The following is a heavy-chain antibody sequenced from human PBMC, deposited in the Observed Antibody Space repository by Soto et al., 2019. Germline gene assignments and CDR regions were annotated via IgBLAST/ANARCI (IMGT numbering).Heavy chain of an antibody. Sequence: SLTWAVYGGSFSAYYWSWIRQSPGKELEWIGEVNPTGTTKYNPSLKSRVTMSLDTSKNQFSLNLNSVTAGDTALYYCARSREQWLVDAFDIWGQGTMVTV. CDR2: VNPTGTT. CDR1: GGSFSAYY. J-gene: IGHJ3*02. CDR3: ARSREQWLVDAFDI. D-gene: IGHD6-19*01. V-gene: IGHV4-34*01.